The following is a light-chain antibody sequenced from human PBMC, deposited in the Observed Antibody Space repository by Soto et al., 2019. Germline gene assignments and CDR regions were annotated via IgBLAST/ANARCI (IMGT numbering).Light chain of an antibody. V-gene: IGLV2-14*01. CDR1: SSDVGGYNY. Sequence: QSVLTQPASVSGSPGQSITISCTGSSSDVGGYNYVSWYQQHPAKAPKLIIYEVSNRPSGVSHRFSGSKSGNTASLTISGLQSEDEGDYYCSAYSSSSTHYVFGTGTKLTVL. CDR2: EVS. CDR3: SAYSSSSTHYV. J-gene: IGLJ1*01.